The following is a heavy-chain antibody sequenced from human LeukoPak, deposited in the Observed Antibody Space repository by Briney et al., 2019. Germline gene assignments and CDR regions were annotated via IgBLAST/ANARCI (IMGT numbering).Heavy chain of an antibody. CDR1: GFIFSNYT. CDR2: ISSSASTI. D-gene: IGHD6-6*01. Sequence: GGSLRLSCAASGFIFSNYTMNWVRQAPGKGLEWVSYISSSASTIYCADSVKGRFTLPRDNAKNSLYLQMNSLRGEDTAVYYCARIGYRSSSFDYWGQGTLVTASS. CDR3: ARIGYRSSSFDY. J-gene: IGHJ4*02. V-gene: IGHV3-48*04.